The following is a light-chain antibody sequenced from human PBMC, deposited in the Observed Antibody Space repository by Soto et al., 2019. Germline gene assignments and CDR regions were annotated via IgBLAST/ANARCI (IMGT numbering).Light chain of an antibody. J-gene: IGLJ1*01. Sequence: QSALTQPASVSGSPGQSITISCTGTSSDVGAYTFVSWYQQHPDKVPKLMIFDVSRRPSGVSDRFSGSKSGNTASLTISGIQPEDEADYYSSSYTSSSNHVFGRGTKVTVL. V-gene: IGLV2-14*03. CDR1: SSDVGAYTF. CDR3: SSYTSSSNHV. CDR2: DVS.